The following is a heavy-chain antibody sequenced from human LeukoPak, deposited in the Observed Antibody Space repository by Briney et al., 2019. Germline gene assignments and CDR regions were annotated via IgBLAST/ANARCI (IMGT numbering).Heavy chain of an antibody. D-gene: IGHD2-15*01. Sequence: IXIXGXXNYAQKFQGRVTITADESTSTAYMELSSLRSEDTAVYYCARRGLLGYCSGGSCYRYNWFDPWGQGTLVTVSS. V-gene: IGHV1-69*01. CDR2: IXIXGXX. J-gene: IGHJ5*02. CDR3: ARRGLLGYCSGGSCYRYNWFDP.